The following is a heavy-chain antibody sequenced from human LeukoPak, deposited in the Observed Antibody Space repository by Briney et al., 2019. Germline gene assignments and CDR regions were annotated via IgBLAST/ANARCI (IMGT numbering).Heavy chain of an antibody. CDR1: GGTFSSYA. Sequence: SVKVSCKASGGTFSSYAISWVRQAPGQGLEWMGGIIPIFGTANYAQKFQGRVTITADESTSTAYMELSSLRSEDTAVYYCARADEYYDILRGFDPWGQGTLVTVSS. V-gene: IGHV1-69*13. D-gene: IGHD3-9*01. CDR3: ARADEYYDILRGFDP. J-gene: IGHJ5*02. CDR2: IIPIFGTA.